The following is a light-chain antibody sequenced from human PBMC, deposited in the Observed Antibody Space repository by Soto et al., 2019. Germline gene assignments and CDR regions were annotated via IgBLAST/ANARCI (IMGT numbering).Light chain of an antibody. V-gene: IGKV3-20*01. CDR2: GAS. J-gene: IGKJ2*01. CDR3: QQYANLYT. Sequence: EVVLTQSPGTLSLSLGERATLSCRASQSISSIYLAWYQQKPGQAPRLLIYGASSRATGIPDRFSGSGSGTDFTLTISRLEPEDFAVYYCQQYANLYTFGQGTKLELK. CDR1: QSISSIY.